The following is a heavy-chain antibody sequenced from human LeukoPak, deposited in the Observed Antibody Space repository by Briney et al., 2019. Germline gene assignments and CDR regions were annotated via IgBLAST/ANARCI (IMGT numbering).Heavy chain of an antibody. J-gene: IGHJ4*02. D-gene: IGHD3-10*02. CDR2: IYYSGST. Sequence: SETLSLTCTVSGGSICSYYWSWIRQPPGKGLEWIGYIYYSGSTNYNPSLKSRVTISVDTSKNQFSLKLSSVTAADTAVYYCASILGDRRDYWGQGTLVTVSS. CDR1: GGSICSYY. V-gene: IGHV4-59*01. CDR3: ASILGDRRDY.